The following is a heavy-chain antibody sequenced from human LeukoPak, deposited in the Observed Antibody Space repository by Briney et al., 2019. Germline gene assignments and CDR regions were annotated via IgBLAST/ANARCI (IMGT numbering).Heavy chain of an antibody. V-gene: IGHV3-20*04. Sequence: TGGSLRLSCAASGFTFDDYGMSWVLQAPGKGLEWVSGINWNGGSTGYADSVKGRFTISRDNAKNSLYLQMNSLRAEDTALYYCARASRSGRGPYYFDYWGQGTLVTVSS. J-gene: IGHJ4*02. CDR1: GFTFDDYG. CDR2: INWNGGST. D-gene: IGHD6-6*01. CDR3: ARASRSGRGPYYFDY.